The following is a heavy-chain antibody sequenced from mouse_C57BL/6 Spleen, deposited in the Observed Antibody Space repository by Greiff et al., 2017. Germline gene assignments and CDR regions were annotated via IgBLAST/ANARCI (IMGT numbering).Heavy chain of an antibody. CDR1: GYTFTDYY. CDR2: IYPGSGNT. D-gene: IGHD2-4*01. Sequence: VQLQESGAELVRPGASVKLSCKASGYTFTDYYINWVKQRPGQGLEWIARIYPGSGNTYYNETFKGKVTLTAEKSSSTAYMQLSSLTSEDSAVYFCARHDYDGAWFAYWGQGTLVTVSA. CDR3: ARHDYDGAWFAY. J-gene: IGHJ3*01. V-gene: IGHV1-76*01.